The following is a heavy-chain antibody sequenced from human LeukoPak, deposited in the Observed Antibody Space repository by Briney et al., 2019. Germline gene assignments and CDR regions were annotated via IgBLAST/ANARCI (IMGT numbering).Heavy chain of an antibody. CDR1: GYTFTGYY. CDR3: ARAPHFSGSYYEDF. V-gene: IGHV1-2*02. CDR2: INPRGGDT. Sequence: ASVEVSCKASGYTFTGYYRVRQAPGQGLEWMGWINPRGGDTNYRQRFQGRVTMTRDTSISTAYLILGGLRSDDTAIYYCARAPHFSGSYYEDFWGQGTLVTVSS. J-gene: IGHJ4*02. D-gene: IGHD1-26*01.